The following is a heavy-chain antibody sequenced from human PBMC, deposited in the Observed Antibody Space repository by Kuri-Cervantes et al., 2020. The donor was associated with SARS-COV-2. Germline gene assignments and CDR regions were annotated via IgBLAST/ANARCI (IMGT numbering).Heavy chain of an antibody. CDR3: ARVNARWYTSPGYYYYYMDV. Sequence: SETLSLTCTVSGGSISSSSHYWSWIRQPPGKGLEWIGYIYYSGSTNYNPSLKSRVTISVDTSKNQFSLKLSSVTAADTAVYYCARVNARWYTSPGYYYYYMDVWGKGTTVTVSS. V-gene: IGHV4-61*01. CDR2: IYYSGST. D-gene: IGHD4-23*01. J-gene: IGHJ6*03. CDR1: GGSISSSSHY.